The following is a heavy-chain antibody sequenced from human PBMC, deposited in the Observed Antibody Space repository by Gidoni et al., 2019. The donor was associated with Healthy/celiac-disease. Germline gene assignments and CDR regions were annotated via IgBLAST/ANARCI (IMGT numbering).Heavy chain of an antibody. CDR1: GFTFSSYG. CDR3: ARGRVHSGGYSYYFDY. V-gene: IGHV3-33*01. Sequence: QVQLVESGGGVVQPGRSLRLSCAASGFTFSSYGMHWVRQAPGKGLEWVAVIWYDGSNKYYADSVKGRFTISRDNSKNTLYLQMNSLRAEDTAVYYCARGRVHSGGYSYYFDYWGQGTLVTVSS. J-gene: IGHJ4*02. D-gene: IGHD1-26*01. CDR2: IWYDGSNK.